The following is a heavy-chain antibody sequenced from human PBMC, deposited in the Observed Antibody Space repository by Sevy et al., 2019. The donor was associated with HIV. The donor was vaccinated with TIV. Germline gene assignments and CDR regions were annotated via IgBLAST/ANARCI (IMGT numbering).Heavy chain of an antibody. D-gene: IGHD1-26*01. CDR1: GGSISSSGYY. J-gene: IGHJ4*02. Sequence: SETLSLTCTVSGGSISSSGYYWGWVRQPPGKGLEWIGSIYYSGSTYYNPSLKSRVTISVDTSKNQFSLNLTSVTAADTAVYYCAKHPSSFYFDYWGQGTLVTDS. CDR2: IYYSGST. V-gene: IGHV4-39*01. CDR3: AKHPSSFYFDY.